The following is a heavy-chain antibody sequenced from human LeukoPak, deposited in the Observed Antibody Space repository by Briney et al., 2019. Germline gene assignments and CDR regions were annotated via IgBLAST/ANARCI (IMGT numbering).Heavy chain of an antibody. CDR1: GFTFSSYG. D-gene: IGHD1-26*01. Sequence: GGSLRLSCAASGFTFSSYGMHWVRQAPGKGLEWVAVISYDGSNKYYADSVKGRFTISRDNSKNTLYLQMNSLRAEDTAVYYCARDQGIVGVLNWFDPWGQGTLVTVSS. V-gene: IGHV3-30*03. J-gene: IGHJ5*02. CDR2: ISYDGSNK. CDR3: ARDQGIVGVLNWFDP.